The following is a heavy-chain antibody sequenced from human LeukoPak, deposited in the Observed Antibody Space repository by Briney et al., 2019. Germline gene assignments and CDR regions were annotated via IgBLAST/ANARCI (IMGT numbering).Heavy chain of an antibody. CDR3: ARDRVTRPYSSGSPKYYGMDV. CDR1: GYTFTSYG. Sequence: ASVKVSCKASGYTFTSYGISWVRQAPGQGLEWMGWINPNSGGTNYAQKFQGRVTMTRDTSISTAYMELSRLRSDDTAVYYCARDRVTRPYSSGSPKYYGMDVWGQGTTVTVSS. V-gene: IGHV1-2*02. CDR2: INPNSGGT. D-gene: IGHD6-19*01. J-gene: IGHJ6*02.